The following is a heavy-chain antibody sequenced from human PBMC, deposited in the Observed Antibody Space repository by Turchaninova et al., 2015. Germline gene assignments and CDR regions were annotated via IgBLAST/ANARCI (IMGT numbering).Heavy chain of an antibody. CDR3: VRDAADNHCSSNSCYYSLSAY. CDR2: IIPIFGTA. D-gene: IGHD2-2*01. CDR1: GGNFNYYA. J-gene: IGHJ4*02. Sequence: ASGGNFNYYAISWVRQAPGRGLEWMGGIIPIFGTANYAQKFQGRVTINSDRSTSTAYMEVSSLRSDDTAIYYCVRDAADNHCSSNSCYYSLSAYWGQGTPVTVSS. V-gene: IGHV1-69*06.